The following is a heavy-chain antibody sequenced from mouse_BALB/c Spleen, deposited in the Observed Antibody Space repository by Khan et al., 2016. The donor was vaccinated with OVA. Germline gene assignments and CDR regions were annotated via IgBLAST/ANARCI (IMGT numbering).Heavy chain of an antibody. CDR1: GFTFSTYG. V-gene: IGHV5-6*01. J-gene: IGHJ3*01. CDR3: ARLAYYYDSEGFAY. Sequence: EVQLVESGGDLVEPGGSLKLSCAASGFTFSTYGMSWVRQTPDKRLEWVVTISTGGHYTYYPDSVRGRFTISRDNAKNTLYLQMTSLKSEDTAMFYCARLAYYYDSEGFAYWGQGTLVTVSA. CDR2: ISTGGHYT. D-gene: IGHD1-1*01.